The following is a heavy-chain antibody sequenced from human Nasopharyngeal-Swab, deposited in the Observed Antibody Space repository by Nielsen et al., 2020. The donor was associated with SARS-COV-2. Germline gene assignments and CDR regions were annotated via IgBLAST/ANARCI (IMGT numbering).Heavy chain of an antibody. Sequence: GSLRLSCVASGFTFSGYTMNWVRQAPGKGLEWISSISSTTPYIYYADSLKGRFTISRDNAKNSLYLQMNSLRAEDTAVYYCARDGNLRTVRYFDLWGRGSLVTVSS. CDR2: ISSTTPYI. J-gene: IGHJ2*01. D-gene: IGHD4-17*01. CDR3: ARDGNLRTVRYFDL. V-gene: IGHV3-21*01. CDR1: GFTFSGYT.